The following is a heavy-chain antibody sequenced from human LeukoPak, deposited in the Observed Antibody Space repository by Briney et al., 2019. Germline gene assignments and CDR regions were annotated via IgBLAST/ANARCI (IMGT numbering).Heavy chain of an antibody. CDR2: ISTTGSTI. V-gene: IGHV3-48*01. CDR3: ARQGHYDFWSGYPFDY. D-gene: IGHD3-3*01. CDR1: GFIFSSYS. Sequence: PGGSLRLSCAASGFIFSSYSMNWVRQAPGKGLEWVSYISTTGSTIYYADSVKGRFTISRDNAKSSLYLQISSLRVEDTAVYYCARQGHYDFWSGYPFDYWGQGTLVTVSS. J-gene: IGHJ4*02.